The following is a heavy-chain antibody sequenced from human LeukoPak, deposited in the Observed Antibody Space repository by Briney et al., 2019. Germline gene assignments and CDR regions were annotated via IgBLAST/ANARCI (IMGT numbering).Heavy chain of an antibody. CDR3: AKRYCSSTSCSTDAFDIWGPR. J-gene: IGHJ3*01. V-gene: IGHV3-9*01. D-gene: IGHD2-2*02. CDR1: EFTFDDYA. CDR2: ISWNSGSI. Sequence: GGSLRLSCAASEFTFDDYAMHWVRQGPGKGLEWVSGISWNSGSIAYADSVKGRFTISRDNSKNTLYLQMNSLRAEDTAVYYCAKRYCSSTSCSTDAFDIWGPRWGQGTMVTVPS.